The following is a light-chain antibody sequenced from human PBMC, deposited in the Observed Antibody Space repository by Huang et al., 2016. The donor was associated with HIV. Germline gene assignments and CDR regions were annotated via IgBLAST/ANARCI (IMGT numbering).Light chain of an antibody. Sequence: EIVLTQSPGTLSLSPGERATLSCGASRTVSSNYLAWHQQKPGQAPRLLIYGASSRATGIPDRFSGSGSGTDFTLTISRLEPEDFAVYYCQQYGTSATFGGGTKVEF. J-gene: IGKJ4*01. CDR3: QQYGTSAT. CDR1: RTVSSNY. V-gene: IGKV3-20*01. CDR2: GAS.